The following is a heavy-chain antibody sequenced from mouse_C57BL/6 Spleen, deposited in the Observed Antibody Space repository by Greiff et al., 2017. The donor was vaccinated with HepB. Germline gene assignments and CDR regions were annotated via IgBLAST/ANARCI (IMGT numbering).Heavy chain of an antibody. V-gene: IGHV1-50*01. Sequence: QVQLQQPGAELVKPGASVKLSCKASGYTFTSYWMQWVKQRPGQGLEWIGEIDPSDSYTNYNQKFKGKATLTVDTSSSTAYMQLSSLTSEDSAVYYCARWGFKIRRMDYWGQGTSVTVSS. CDR2: IDPSDSYT. J-gene: IGHJ4*01. CDR1: GYTFTSYW. CDR3: ARWGFKIRRMDY. D-gene: IGHD2-12*01.